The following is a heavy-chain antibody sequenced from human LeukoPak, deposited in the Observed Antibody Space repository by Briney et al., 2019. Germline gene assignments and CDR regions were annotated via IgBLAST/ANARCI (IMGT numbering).Heavy chain of an antibody. Sequence: SQTLSLTCTVSGASFNSDDQYWNSIRQNPGKCLEWIESIHPSGMLYNNPSLESRVTMSRDTSKNQLSLNLNSVTAADTAVYFCSRGLDSRKLGYWGQGILVTVSS. D-gene: IGHD3-22*01. CDR3: SRGLDSRKLGY. CDR1: GASFNSDDQY. CDR2: IHPSGML. V-gene: IGHV4-31*03. J-gene: IGHJ4*02.